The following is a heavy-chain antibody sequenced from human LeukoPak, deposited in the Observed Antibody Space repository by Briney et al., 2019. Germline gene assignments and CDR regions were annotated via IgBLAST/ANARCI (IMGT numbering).Heavy chain of an antibody. Sequence: KPSETLSLTCGVSGDSFYKGYYWAWIRQTPGKGLEWIGSVYRNGYVQYNPSLEGRLTLSADPNTNKMSLDLASTSAADTAVYYCAREVPSACAGDCYSPNAFDLWGQGTMIVVSS. CDR3: AREVPSACAGDCYSPNAFDL. CDR2: VYRNGYV. J-gene: IGHJ3*01. D-gene: IGHD2-21*02. CDR1: GDSFYKGYY. V-gene: IGHV4-38-2*02.